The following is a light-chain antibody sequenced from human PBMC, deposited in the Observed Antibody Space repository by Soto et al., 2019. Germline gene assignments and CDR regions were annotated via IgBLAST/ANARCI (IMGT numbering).Light chain of an antibody. Sequence: DIEMTQSPSSLSASVGETITITCRASQSINNYLNWYQQKPGRAPKLLIYDASNLEAGVPSRFRGSGSGTDFTFTISRLQPEDIATYYCQQYENLPTFGQGTRLEIK. CDR3: QQYENLPT. CDR1: QSINNY. CDR2: DAS. J-gene: IGKJ5*01. V-gene: IGKV1-33*01.